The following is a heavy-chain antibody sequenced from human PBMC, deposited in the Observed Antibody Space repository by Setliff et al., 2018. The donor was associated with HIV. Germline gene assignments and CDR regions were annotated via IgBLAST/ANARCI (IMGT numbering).Heavy chain of an antibody. CDR3: ARSVIGYYYYGMDV. D-gene: IGHD3-10*01. J-gene: IGHJ6*02. CDR1: GFTFSSYA. CDR2: ISGSGGST. Sequence: PGGSLRLSCAASGFTFSSYAMSWVRKAPGKGLEWVSAISGSGGSTYYADSVQGRFTISRDNSKNTLYLQMNSMRAEDTAVYYCARSVIGYYYYGMDVWGQGTLVTVS. V-gene: IGHV3-23*01.